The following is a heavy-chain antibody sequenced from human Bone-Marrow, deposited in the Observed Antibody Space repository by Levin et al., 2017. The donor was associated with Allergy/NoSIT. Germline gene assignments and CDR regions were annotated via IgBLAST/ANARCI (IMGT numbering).Heavy chain of an antibody. D-gene: IGHD3-3*01. CDR3: ARAFGTIFGVVIRGWYFDL. Sequence: SETLSLTCAVYGGSFSGYYWSWIRQPPGKGLEWIGEINHSGSTNYNPSLKSRVTISVDTSKNQFSLKLSSVTAADTAVYYCARAFGTIFGVVIRGWYFDLWGRGTLVTVSS. CDR1: GGSFSGYY. CDR2: INHSGST. J-gene: IGHJ2*01. V-gene: IGHV4-34*01.